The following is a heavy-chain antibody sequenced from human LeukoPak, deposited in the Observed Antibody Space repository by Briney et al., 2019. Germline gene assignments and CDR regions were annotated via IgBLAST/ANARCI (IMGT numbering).Heavy chain of an antibody. CDR2: INPNSRDT. Sequence: ASVKVSCKASGYTFTGYYMHWVRQAPGQGLEWMGRINPNSRDTNYAQKFQGRVTMTRDTSISTAYMELSRLRSDDTAVYYCACLTGTPFDYWGQGTLVTVSS. CDR1: GYTFTGYY. CDR3: ACLTGTPFDY. J-gene: IGHJ4*02. D-gene: IGHD1-20*01. V-gene: IGHV1-2*06.